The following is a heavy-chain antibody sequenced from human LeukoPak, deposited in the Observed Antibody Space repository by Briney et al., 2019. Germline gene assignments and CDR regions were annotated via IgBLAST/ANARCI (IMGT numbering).Heavy chain of an antibody. CDR1: GATIGSSHW. Sequence: SGTLSLTCAGSGATIGSSHWWSWVRQPPGKGLEWIGEVYHSGDTNYNPSLRSRVTISADKSNNQFSLRLNSVTAADTAVFYCARGEERGSGTVHFDFWGQGILVTVSS. V-gene: IGHV4-4*02. J-gene: IGHJ4*02. CDR2: VYHSGDT. CDR3: ARGEERGSGTVHFDF. D-gene: IGHD3-10*01.